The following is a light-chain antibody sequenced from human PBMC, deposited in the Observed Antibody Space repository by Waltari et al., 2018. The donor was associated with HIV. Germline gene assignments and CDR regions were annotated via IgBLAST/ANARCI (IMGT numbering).Light chain of an antibody. CDR2: AAS. CDR1: QSIRNY. Sequence: DIQMTQSPSSLSASVGDRVTITCRASQSIRNYLNWYQQRPGKAPNLLIYAASSLQSVVPSRFSASGFGTDFTLTISSLQPEDFATYYCQQSYSTPRTFGQGTKVDIK. J-gene: IGKJ1*01. CDR3: QQSYSTPRT. V-gene: IGKV1-39*01.